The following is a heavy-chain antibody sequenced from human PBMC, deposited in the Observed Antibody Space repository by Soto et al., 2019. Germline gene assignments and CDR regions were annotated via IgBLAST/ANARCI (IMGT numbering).Heavy chain of an antibody. CDR2: VDHSGST. V-gene: IGHV4-28*01. CDR1: GYSIRSSSW. D-gene: IGHD1-7*01. CDR3: ARSPLELREFDY. J-gene: IGHJ4*02. Sequence: PSETLSLTCDVSGYSIRSSSWWGWIRQPPGKGLEWIGCVDHSGSTYYSPSLKSRVIMSVDTSKNQFSLHLRSVTAVDTAMYYCARSPLELREFDYWGQGALVTVPQ.